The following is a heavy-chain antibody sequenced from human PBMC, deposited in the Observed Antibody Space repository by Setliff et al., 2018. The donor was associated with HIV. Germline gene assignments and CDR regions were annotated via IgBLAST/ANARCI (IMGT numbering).Heavy chain of an antibody. Sequence: AASVKVSCKASGGTFSSYAISWVRQAPGQGLEWMGGIIPIFGTANYAQKFQGRVTITTDESTSTAYMELSSLRSEDTAVYYCARDSSDTAMVIGRSFDYWGQGTLVTVSS. CDR1: GGTFSSYA. D-gene: IGHD5-18*01. CDR2: IIPIFGTA. CDR3: ARDSSDTAMVIGRSFDY. V-gene: IGHV1-69*05. J-gene: IGHJ4*02.